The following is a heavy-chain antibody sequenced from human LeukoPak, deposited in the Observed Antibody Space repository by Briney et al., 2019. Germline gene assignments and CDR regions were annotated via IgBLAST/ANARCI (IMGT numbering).Heavy chain of an antibody. Sequence: GESLKISCKGSGYTFTNYWIAWVRQMPGRGPEWMAIIYPGDSNTRYSPSFQGQITISADKSISTAYLRWSSLKASDTAMYYCARQGMHYNFLTGYYSYYLDYWGQGTLVTVSS. D-gene: IGHD3-9*01. V-gene: IGHV5-51*01. J-gene: IGHJ4*02. CDR3: ARQGMHYNFLTGYYSYYLDY. CDR2: IYPGDSNT. CDR1: GYTFTNYW.